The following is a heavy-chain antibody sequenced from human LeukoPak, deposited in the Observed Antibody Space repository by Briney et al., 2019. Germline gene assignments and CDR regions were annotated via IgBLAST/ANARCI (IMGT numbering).Heavy chain of an antibody. Sequence: WVSPIRGSVSTPSYAVSVNGRFTISRDNSKNTLYLQMNSLRAEDTAVYYCAKGGVAVTDYWGQGTLVTVSS. J-gene: IGHJ4*02. D-gene: IGHD6-19*01. CDR2: IRGSVSTP. CDR3: AKGGVAVTDY. V-gene: IGHV3-23*01.